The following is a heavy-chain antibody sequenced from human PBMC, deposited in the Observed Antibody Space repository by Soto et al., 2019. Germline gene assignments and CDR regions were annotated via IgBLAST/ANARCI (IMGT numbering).Heavy chain of an antibody. J-gene: IGHJ1*01. V-gene: IGHV3-30*18. Sequence: GGSLRLSCAASGFTFSSYGMHWVRQAPGKGLEWVAVISYDGSNKYYADSVKGRFTISRDNSKNTLYLQMNSLRAEDTAVYYCAKAIHNIYCSGGSCYPAEYFQHWGQGTLVTVSS. D-gene: IGHD2-15*01. CDR3: AKAIHNIYCSGGSCYPAEYFQH. CDR1: GFTFSSYG. CDR2: ISYDGSNK.